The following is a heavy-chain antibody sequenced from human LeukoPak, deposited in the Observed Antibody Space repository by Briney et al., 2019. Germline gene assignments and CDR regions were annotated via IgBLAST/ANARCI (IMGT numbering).Heavy chain of an antibody. CDR1: GFIFSDYY. D-gene: IGHD6-19*01. Sequence: GGSLRLSCVVSGFIFSDYYMTWIRQAPGKGLEWVSYISSSGSTIYYADSVKGRFTISRDNAKNSLYLQMNSLRAEDTAVYYCARDGIAVAERDDGMDVWGQGTTVTVSS. CDR2: ISSSGSTI. CDR3: ARDGIAVAERDDGMDV. V-gene: IGHV3-11*01. J-gene: IGHJ6*02.